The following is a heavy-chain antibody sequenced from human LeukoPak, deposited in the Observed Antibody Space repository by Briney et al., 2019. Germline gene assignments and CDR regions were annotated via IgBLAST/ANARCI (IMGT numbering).Heavy chain of an antibody. D-gene: IGHD3-16*01. CDR3: AKGREIMITFGGVTDY. CDR1: GFTFSSYA. J-gene: IGHJ4*02. Sequence: GGSLRLSCAASGFTFSSYAMSWVRQAPGKGLEWVSTFSGSGGDTYYADSVKGRFTISRDNSKNTLYLQMNSLRAEDTAIYYCAKGREIMITFGGVTDYWGQGTLVTVSS. CDR2: FSGSGGDT. V-gene: IGHV3-23*01.